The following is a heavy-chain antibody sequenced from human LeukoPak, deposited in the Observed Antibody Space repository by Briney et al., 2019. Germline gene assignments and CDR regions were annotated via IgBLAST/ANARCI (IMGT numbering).Heavy chain of an antibody. CDR1: GFTFSSYS. CDR2: ITSSSGYI. Sequence: NPGGSLRLSCAASGFTFSSYSMNWVRQAPGKGLEWVSSITSSSGYIYYADSVKGRFTISRDNSKNTLYLQMNSLRAEDTAVYYCASSIAPYWLRPNFWGQGTLVTVSS. V-gene: IGHV3-21*01. CDR3: ASSIAPYWLRPNF. D-gene: IGHD5-12*01. J-gene: IGHJ4*02.